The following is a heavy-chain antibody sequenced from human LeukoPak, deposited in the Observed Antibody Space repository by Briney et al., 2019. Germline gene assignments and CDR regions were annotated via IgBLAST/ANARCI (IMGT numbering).Heavy chain of an antibody. CDR2: ISSSSSYI. V-gene: IGHV3-21*01. CDR3: ARGGYSSSWYFPFDY. D-gene: IGHD6-13*01. CDR1: GFTFSSYS. Sequence: KPGGSLRLSCAASGFTFSSYSMNWVRQAPGKGLEWVSSISSSSSYIYYADSVKSRFTISRDNAKNSLYLQMNSLRAEDTAVYYCARGGYSSSWYFPFDYWGQGTLVTVSS. J-gene: IGHJ4*02.